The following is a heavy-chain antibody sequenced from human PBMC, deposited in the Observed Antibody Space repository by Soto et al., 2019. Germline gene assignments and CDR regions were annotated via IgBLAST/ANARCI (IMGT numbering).Heavy chain of an antibody. D-gene: IGHD2-21*01. V-gene: IGHV3-33*01. CDR2: IWYDGNNK. Sequence: GSLRLSCVASGFTFSNYGMHWVRQAPGKGLEWVAVIWYDGNNKYYADSVKGRFTISRDNSNNTLYVQMTSLRAEDTAVYYCARGLHSLFDYWGQGTLVTVSS. CDR3: ARGLHSLFDY. J-gene: IGHJ4*02. CDR1: GFTFSNYG.